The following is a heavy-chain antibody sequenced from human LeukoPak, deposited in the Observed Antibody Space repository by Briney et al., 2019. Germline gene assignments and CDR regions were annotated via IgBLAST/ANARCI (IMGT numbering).Heavy chain of an antibody. D-gene: IGHD6-19*01. J-gene: IGHJ5*02. V-gene: IGHV4-34*01. CDR2: INHSGST. CDR3: ARKVVKQWLVRGDWFDP. Sequence: SETLSLTCAVYGGSFSGYYWSWIRQPPWKGLEWIGEINHSGSTNYNPSLKSQVTISVDTSKNQFSLKLSSVTAADTAVYYCARKVVKQWLVRGDWFDPWGQGTLVTVSS. CDR1: GGSFSGYY.